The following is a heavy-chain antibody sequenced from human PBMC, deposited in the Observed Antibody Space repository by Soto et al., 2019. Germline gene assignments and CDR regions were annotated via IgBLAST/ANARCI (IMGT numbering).Heavy chain of an antibody. D-gene: IGHD3-3*01. CDR2: ISYSGST. J-gene: IGHJ5*02. CDR1: GASITSDDYY. Sequence: PSETLSLTCTVSGASITSDDYYWSWIRQPPGKGLEWIGYISYSGSTYYNPSLKSRVTTSLDRSKNQISLYLHSVTAADTAVYYCARIGTLFGIVTNNWFDPWGQGTLVTVSS. V-gene: IGHV4-30-4*01. CDR3: ARIGTLFGIVTNNWFDP.